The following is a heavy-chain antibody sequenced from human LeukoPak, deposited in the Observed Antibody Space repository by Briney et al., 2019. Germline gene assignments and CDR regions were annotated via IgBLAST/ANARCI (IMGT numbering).Heavy chain of an antibody. CDR1: GGSISSGGYY. J-gene: IGHJ4*02. Sequence: SETLSLTCTVSGGSISSGGYYWSWIRQPPGKGLEWIGYIYHSGSTYYNPSLKSRVTISVDRSKNQFSLKLSSVTAADTAVYYCARDDCGGGDCYAFDYWGQGTLVTVSS. V-gene: IGHV4-30-2*01. D-gene: IGHD2-21*02. CDR2: IYHSGST. CDR3: ARDDCGGGDCYAFDY.